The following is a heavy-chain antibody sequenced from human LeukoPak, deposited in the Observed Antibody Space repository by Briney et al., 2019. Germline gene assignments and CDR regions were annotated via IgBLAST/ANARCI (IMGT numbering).Heavy chain of an antibody. CDR2: IFVSVDTT. V-gene: IGHV3-23*01. CDR3: ARAPTMTTWVVDY. Sequence: PGGSLRLSCAASGFTFSSYAMSGVRQAPGRGREWYSAIFVSVDTTYYADSVRVRFTISTDNSKTTLYLQMNSLRAEDTAVYYCARAPTMTTWVVDYWGQGPLVAVS. D-gene: IGHD4-17*01. J-gene: IGHJ4*02. CDR1: GFTFSSYA.